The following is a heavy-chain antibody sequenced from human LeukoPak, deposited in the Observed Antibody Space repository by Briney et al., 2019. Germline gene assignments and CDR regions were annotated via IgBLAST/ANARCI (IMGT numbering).Heavy chain of an antibody. V-gene: IGHV4-4*07. CDR1: GGSFSGYY. CDR2: IYTSGST. D-gene: IGHD3-10*01. CDR3: ARDRGVPRVRTFDAFDI. Sequence: PSETLSLTCAVYGGSFSGYYWSWIRQPPGKGLEWIGRIYTSGSTNYNPSLKSRVTMSVDTSKNQISLKLSSVTAADTAVYYCARDRGVPRVRTFDAFDIWGQGTMVTVSS. J-gene: IGHJ3*02.